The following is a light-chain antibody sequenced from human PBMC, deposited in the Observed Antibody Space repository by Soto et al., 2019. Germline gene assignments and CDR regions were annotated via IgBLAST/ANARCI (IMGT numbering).Light chain of an antibody. CDR1: SSDVGDYNF. CDR3: SSYTSSSTLVL. CDR2: DVS. Sequence: QSALTQPASVSGSPGQSITISCTGTSSDVGDYNFVSWYQQHPGKAPKLMIYDVSNRPSGVSNRFSGSKSGNTASLTISGLQADDEADYYCSSYTSSSTLVLFGGGTKVTVL. V-gene: IGLV2-14*01. J-gene: IGLJ2*01.